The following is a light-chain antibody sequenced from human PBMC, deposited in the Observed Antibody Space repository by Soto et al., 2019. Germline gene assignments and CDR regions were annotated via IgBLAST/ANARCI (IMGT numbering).Light chain of an antibody. V-gene: IGKV3-11*01. CDR2: AAS. CDR1: QSVSSY. J-gene: IGKJ4*01. CDR3: QQRSNWPLS. Sequence: EIVLTQSPATLSLSPGERATLSCRASQSVSSYLAWYQQQPRQAPRLLIYAASNGATGIPARFSGSGSGTDFTLTISSLEPEDFAVYYCQQRSNWPLSFGGGTKVEIK.